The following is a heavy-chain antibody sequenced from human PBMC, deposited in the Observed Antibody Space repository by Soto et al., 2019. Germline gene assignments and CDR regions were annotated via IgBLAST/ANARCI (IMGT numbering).Heavy chain of an antibody. V-gene: IGHV4-34*01. CDR3: TRAERFPRYCFYX. CDR2: VKHSGEA. Sequence: PSETLSLTCGVYGGSFRNCYWIWVRQPPGKGLEWILEVKHSGEATYKRSLKSRLTISLVTSNKHFSLKMTSLTAADTALYFCTRAERFPRYCFYXWGQATQVTGSX. CDR1: GGSFRNCY. J-gene: IGHJ5*02. D-gene: IGHD3-10*01.